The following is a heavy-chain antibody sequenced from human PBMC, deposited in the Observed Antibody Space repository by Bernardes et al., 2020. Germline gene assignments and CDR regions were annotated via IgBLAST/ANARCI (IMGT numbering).Heavy chain of an antibody. D-gene: IGHD2-2*01. CDR3: AKDLNIVVVPAALYYYYGMDV. CDR2: ISGSGGST. CDR1: GFTFSSYA. J-gene: IGHJ6*04. V-gene: IGHV3-23*01. Sequence: GGSLRLSCSASGFTFSSYAMSWVRQAPGKGLEWVSAISGSGGSTYYADSVKGRFTISRDNSKNTLYLQMNSLRAEDTAVYYCAKDLNIVVVPAALYYYYGMDVWCKGTTVTVSS.